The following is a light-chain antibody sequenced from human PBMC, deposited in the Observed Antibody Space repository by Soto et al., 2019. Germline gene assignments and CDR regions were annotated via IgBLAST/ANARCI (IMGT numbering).Light chain of an antibody. V-gene: IGLV4-60*03. CDR1: SGHSSKT. J-gene: IGLJ3*02. CDR2: LEGSGSY. CDR3: ETWDSNTRV. Sequence: QPVLTQSSSASASLGSSVKLTCTLSSGHSSKTIAWHQQQPGKAPRFLMKLEGSGSYHKGSGVPDRFSGSSSGADRYLPISNLQSEDEADYYCETWDSNTRVFGGGTKVTVL.